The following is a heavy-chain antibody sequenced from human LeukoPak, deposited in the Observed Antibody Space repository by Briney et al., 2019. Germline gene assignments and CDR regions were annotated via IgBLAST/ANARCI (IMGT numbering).Heavy chain of an antibody. J-gene: IGHJ4*02. CDR3: ARDLAVAIDY. Sequence: GGSLRLSCAASGFTFSSYSMNWVRQAPGKGLVWVSSISSNSSYIYYADSVKGRFTISRDNAKNSLYLQMNSLRAEDAAVYYCARDLAVAIDYWGEGTLVTVSS. CDR2: ISSNSSYI. V-gene: IGHV3-21*01. CDR1: GFTFSSYS.